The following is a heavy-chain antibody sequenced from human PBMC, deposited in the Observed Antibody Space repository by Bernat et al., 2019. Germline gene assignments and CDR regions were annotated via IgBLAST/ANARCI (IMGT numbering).Heavy chain of an antibody. Sequence: EVQLVESGGGLVQPGGSLRLSCAASGFTVSSNYMSWVRQVPGKGLEWVSVIYSGGSTYYADSVKGRFTISRDNSKNTLYLQMNSLRAEDTAVYYCAGDEGEYYYYGMDVWGQGTTVTVSS. V-gene: IGHV3-66*01. J-gene: IGHJ6*02. CDR1: GFTVSSNY. CDR2: IYSGGST. CDR3: AGDEGEYYYYGMDV.